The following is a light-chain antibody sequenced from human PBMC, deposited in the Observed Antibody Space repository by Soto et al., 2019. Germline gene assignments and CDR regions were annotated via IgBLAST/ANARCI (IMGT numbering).Light chain of an antibody. CDR1: RSNIGAGYD. Sequence: QSVLTQPPSVSGAPGQRVTISCTGSRSNIGAGYDVHWYQLFPGAAPKLLIYNNDHRPSGVPDRFSGSKSGTSASLAIAGLQAEDEADYHCAAWDDSLSGVVFGGGTKLT. CDR3: AAWDDSLSGVV. V-gene: IGLV1-40*01. CDR2: NND. J-gene: IGLJ2*01.